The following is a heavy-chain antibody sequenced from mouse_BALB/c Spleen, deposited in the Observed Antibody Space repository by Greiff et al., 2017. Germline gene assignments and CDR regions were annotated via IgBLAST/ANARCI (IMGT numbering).Heavy chain of an antibody. J-gene: IGHJ3*01. V-gene: IGHV1S29*02. D-gene: IGHD2-10*02. CDR2: IYPYNGGT. Sequence: EVQLQQSGPELVKPGASVKISCKASGYTFTDYNMHWVKQSHGKSLEWIGYIYPYNGGTGYNQKFKSKATLTVDNSSSTAYMELRSLTSEDSAVYYCARGGYGNYFAYWGQGTLVTVSA. CDR3: ARGGYGNYFAY. CDR1: GYTFTDYN.